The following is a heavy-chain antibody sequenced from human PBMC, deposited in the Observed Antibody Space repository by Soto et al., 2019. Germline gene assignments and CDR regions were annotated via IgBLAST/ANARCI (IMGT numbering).Heavy chain of an antibody. CDR3: PRGLLTPPDYHYYGMYV. Sequence: QVQLVQSGAEVKKPGSSVKVSCKASGGTFSSYAISWVLQAPGQGLEWMRGIIPIFGTGSYAQKFQGRVTMTADDSTGTAYRELSSLSSEYTAVYYCPRGLLTPPDYHYYGMYVWGKGTTVTVSS. CDR1: GGTFSSYA. V-gene: IGHV1-69*01. CDR2: IIPIFGTG. J-gene: IGHJ6*04. D-gene: IGHD2-15*01.